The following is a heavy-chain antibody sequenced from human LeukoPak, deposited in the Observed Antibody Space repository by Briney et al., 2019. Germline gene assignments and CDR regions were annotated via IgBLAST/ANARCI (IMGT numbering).Heavy chain of an antibody. J-gene: IGHJ3*02. CDR3: AKDYGSGSYYNVGTFDI. V-gene: IGHV3-30*02. CDR2: IRYDGSNK. CDR1: QFTFSSYG. Sequence: GGSLRLSCVASQFTFSSYGMHWVRQTPGKGLEWVTFIRYDGSNKYYADSVKGRFTISRENSKNTLYLQMNSLRAEDTAVYYCAKDYGSGSYYNVGTFDIWGQGTMVTVSS. D-gene: IGHD3-10*01.